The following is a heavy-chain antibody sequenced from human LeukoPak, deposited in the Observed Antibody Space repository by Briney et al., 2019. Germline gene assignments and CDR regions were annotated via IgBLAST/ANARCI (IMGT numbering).Heavy chain of an antibody. CDR2: IIPIFGTA. V-gene: IGHV1-69*05. CDR1: GGTFSSYA. D-gene: IGHD5-18*01. J-gene: IGHJ6*03. Sequence: GASVKVSCKASGGTFSSYAISWVRQAPGQGLEWMGGIIPIFGTANYAQKFQGRVTITTDESTSTAYMELSSLRSEDTAVYYCARGTAMVTSYYMDVWGKGTTVTVSS. CDR3: ARGTAMVTSYYMDV.